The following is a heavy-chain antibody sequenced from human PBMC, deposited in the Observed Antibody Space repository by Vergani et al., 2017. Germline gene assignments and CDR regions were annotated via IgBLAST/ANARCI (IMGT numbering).Heavy chain of an antibody. Sequence: EVQVVESGGGLIKPGGSLRLSCVVSGITFKNAWINWVRQAPGKGLEWVSGISASGAPTYYADSVKGRVTISRDNSKNTVYLQINSLRAEDTAFYYCADLYGDDGFSPFWGQGTLVTVSS. D-gene: IGHD2-21*01. CDR1: GITFKNAW. CDR3: ADLYGDDGFSPF. J-gene: IGHJ4*02. V-gene: IGHV3-23*04. CDR2: ISASGAPT.